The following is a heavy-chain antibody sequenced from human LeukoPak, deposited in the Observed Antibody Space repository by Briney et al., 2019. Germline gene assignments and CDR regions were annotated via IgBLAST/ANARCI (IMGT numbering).Heavy chain of an antibody. J-gene: IGHJ6*02. CDR1: GGTFSSYA. D-gene: IGHD1-26*01. CDR3: ARDGGSFSYNMDV. V-gene: IGHV1-69*13. Sequence: SVKVSCKASGGTFSSYAISWVRQAPGQGLEWMGGIIPIFGTANYAQKFQGRVTITADESTSTTYMELSSLRSEDTAVYFCARDGGSFSYNMDVWGQGTTVTVSS. CDR2: IIPIFGTA.